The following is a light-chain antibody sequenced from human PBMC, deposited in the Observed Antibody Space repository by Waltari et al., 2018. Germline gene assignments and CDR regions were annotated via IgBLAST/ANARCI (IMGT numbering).Light chain of an antibody. CDR3: TSYGGTNNFL. Sequence: QSALTQPPSATGSPGQSVTISCTGGSWDVGAYRSVSWYQQHPCRAPTVIMYEVDKRPSGVPDRFSGSKSGTTASLTISGLKLEDEADYYCTSYGGTNNFLFGSGTKVTV. CDR1: SWDVGAYRS. CDR2: EVD. J-gene: IGLJ1*01. V-gene: IGLV2-8*01.